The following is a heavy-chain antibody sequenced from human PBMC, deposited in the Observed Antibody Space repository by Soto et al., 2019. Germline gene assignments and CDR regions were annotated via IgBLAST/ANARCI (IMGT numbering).Heavy chain of an antibody. D-gene: IGHD5-12*01. CDR1: GGSLSGYY. CDR3: ARGRGDGYDQNWYFDL. Sequence: QVHLQQWGAGLLKPSETLSLTCAVYGGSLSGYYWSWIRQPPGKGLEWIGEINNGGSSNYNPSLKSRGSMSVGTSNNQFSLNLTSVNAADTAVYYCARGRGDGYDQNWYFDLWGRGTLVTVSS. V-gene: IGHV4-34*01. CDR2: INNGGSS. J-gene: IGHJ2*01.